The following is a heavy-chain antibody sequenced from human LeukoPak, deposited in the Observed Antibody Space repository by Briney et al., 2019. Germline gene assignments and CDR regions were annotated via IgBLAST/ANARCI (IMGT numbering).Heavy chain of an antibody. V-gene: IGHV3-74*01. D-gene: IGHD3-22*01. CDR2: INSDGSST. J-gene: IGHJ3*02. CDR3: ARERYYYDSSVHAFDI. CDR1: GFTFSSYW. Sequence: GGSLRLSCAASGFTFSSYWMHWVRQAPGKGLVWVSRINSDGSSTSYADSVKGRFTISRDNAKNTLYLQMNSPRAEDTAVYYRARERYYYDSSVHAFDIWGQGTMVTVSS.